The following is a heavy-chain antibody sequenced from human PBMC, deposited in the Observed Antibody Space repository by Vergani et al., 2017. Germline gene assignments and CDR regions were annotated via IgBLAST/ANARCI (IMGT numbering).Heavy chain of an antibody. CDR1: GFTFSSYA. D-gene: IGHD3-3*01. V-gene: IGHV3-23*01. CDR3: AKDSEWFQASEGFDY. J-gene: IGHJ4*02. CDR2: ISGSGGST. Sequence: EVQLLESGGGLVQPGGSLRLSCAASGFTFSSYAMSWVRQAPGRGLEWVSVISGSGGSTYYADTVKGRFTISRDNSKNTLYLQMNSLRAEDTAVYYCAKDSEWFQASEGFDYWGQGTLVTVSS.